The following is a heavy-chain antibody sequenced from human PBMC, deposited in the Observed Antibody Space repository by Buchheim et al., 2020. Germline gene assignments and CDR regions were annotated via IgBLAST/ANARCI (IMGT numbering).Heavy chain of an antibody. CDR3: ARDLKRYYYDSSGYYYGPFFGY. CDR1: GFTFSSYG. V-gene: IGHV3-33*01. CDR2: IWYDGSNK. J-gene: IGHJ4*02. D-gene: IGHD3-22*01. Sequence: QVQLVESGGGVVQPGRSLRLSCAASGFTFSSYGMHWVRQAPGKGLEWVAVIWYDGSNKYYADSVKGRLTISRDNSKNTLYLQMNSLRAEDTAVYYCARDLKRYYYDSSGYYYGPFFGYWGQGTL.